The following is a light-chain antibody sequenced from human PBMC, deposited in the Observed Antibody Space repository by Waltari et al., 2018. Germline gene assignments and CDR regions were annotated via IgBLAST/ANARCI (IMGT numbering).Light chain of an antibody. CDR3: QQFDNLYT. V-gene: IGKV1-33*01. CDR2: DAS. Sequence: DIQMTQSPYSLSSSVGDRVTITCQASQDISNNLNWYQQKPGKAPKLLIYDASHLETGVPSRFSGSGSGTDFTFTISSLQPEDIATYYCQQFDNLYTFGQGTKLEIK. J-gene: IGKJ2*01. CDR1: QDISNN.